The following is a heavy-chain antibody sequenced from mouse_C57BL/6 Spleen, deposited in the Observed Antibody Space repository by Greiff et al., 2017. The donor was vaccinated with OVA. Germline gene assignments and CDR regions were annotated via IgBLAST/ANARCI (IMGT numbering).Heavy chain of an antibody. CDR2: IRSKSNNYAT. V-gene: IGHV10-1*01. Sequence: EADGGLVQPKGSLKLSCAASGFSFNTYAMNWVRQAPGKGLEWVARIRSKSNNYATYYADSVKDRFTISRDDSESMLYLQMNNLKTEDTAMYYCVRHGYDYHWYFDVWGTGTTVTVSS. CDR1: GFSFNTYA. J-gene: IGHJ1*03. CDR3: VRHGYDYHWYFDV. D-gene: IGHD2-4*01.